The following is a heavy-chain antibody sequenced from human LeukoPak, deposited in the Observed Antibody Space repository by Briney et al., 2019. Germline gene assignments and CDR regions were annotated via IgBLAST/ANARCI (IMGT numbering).Heavy chain of an antibody. CDR3: ARDRGITGTTSLDY. CDR2: ISSSSSYI. Sequence: PGVSLRLSCATSGFTFSSYSMNWVRQAPGKGLEWVSSISSSSSYIYYADSVKGRFTISRDNAKNSLYLQMNSLRAEDTAVYYCARDRGITGTTSLDYWGQGTLVTVSS. D-gene: IGHD1-20*01. J-gene: IGHJ4*02. CDR1: GFTFSSYS. V-gene: IGHV3-21*03.